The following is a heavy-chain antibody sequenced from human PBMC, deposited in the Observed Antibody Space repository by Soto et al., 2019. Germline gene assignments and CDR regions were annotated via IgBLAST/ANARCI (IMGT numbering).Heavy chain of an antibody. CDR1: VGSISRGDCY. J-gene: IGHJ4*02. V-gene: IGHV4-30-4*01. D-gene: IGHD3-10*02. CDR3: ARGGYVNEPLDC. CDR2: LYYSGTS. Sequence: SQTLCLPWSLAVGSISRGDCYWRWIRQPPGKGLEWIGYLYYSGTSYYNPSRRSRASISVDTSKNQLSLKLKSVTAADTAVYYSARGGYVNEPLDCWGQGTLVTVSS.